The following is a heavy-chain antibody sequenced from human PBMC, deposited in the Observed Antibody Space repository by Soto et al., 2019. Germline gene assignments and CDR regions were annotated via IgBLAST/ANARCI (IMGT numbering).Heavy chain of an antibody. Sequence: GGSMRLSCAASGFTFSSYAMHWVRQAPGKGLEWVAVISYDGSNKYYADSVKGRFTISRDNSKNSLYLQMNSLRAEDTALYYCAKDRVGYCTNGICYTKDYYYGMDVWGQGTTVTVSS. V-gene: IGHV3-30-3*01. D-gene: IGHD2-8*01. CDR3: AKDRVGYCTNGICYTKDYYYGMDV. CDR1: GFTFSSYA. CDR2: ISYDGSNK. J-gene: IGHJ6*02.